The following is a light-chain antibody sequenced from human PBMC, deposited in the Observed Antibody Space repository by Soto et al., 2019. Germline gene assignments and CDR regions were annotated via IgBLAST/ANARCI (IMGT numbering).Light chain of an antibody. CDR2: DAS. Sequence: IVLTQSPDTLSLSPAKRAPLSCRASQNISNYLIWYQQKPGQAPRLLISDASTRATGIPARFSGSGSGTDFTLTISDVQPEDFAVYYCHQRQSWPRTFGQGTKVDI. CDR1: QNISNY. J-gene: IGKJ1*01. V-gene: IGKV3-11*01. CDR3: HQRQSWPRT.